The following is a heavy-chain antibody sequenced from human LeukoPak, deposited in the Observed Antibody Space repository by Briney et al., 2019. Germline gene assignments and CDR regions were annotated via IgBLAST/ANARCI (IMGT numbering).Heavy chain of an antibody. CDR2: IIPIFGTA. CDR1: GGTFSSYA. J-gene: IGHJ5*02. D-gene: IGHD4-17*01. CDR3: ARAIDYGDYLPSDWFDP. V-gene: IGHV1-69*13. Sequence: SVKVSCKASGGTFSSYAISWVRQASGQGLEWMGGIIPIFGTANYAQKFQGRVTITADESTSTAYMELSSLRSEDTAVYYCARAIDYGDYLPSDWFDPWGQGTLVTVSS.